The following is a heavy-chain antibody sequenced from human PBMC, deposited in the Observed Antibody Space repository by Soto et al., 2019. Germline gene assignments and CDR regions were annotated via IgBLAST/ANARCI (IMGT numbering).Heavy chain of an antibody. CDR1: GFTFSSYG. D-gene: IGHD3-16*01. J-gene: IGHJ4*02. V-gene: IGHV3-33*01. CDR2: IWYDGSNK. Sequence: GESLKISCAASGFTFSSYGMHWVRQAPGKGLEWVAVIWYDGSNKYYADSVKGRFTISRDNSKNTLYLQMNSLRAEDTAVYYCAREKTLYDYIWGSPDYWGQGTLVTVSS. CDR3: AREKTLYDYIWGSPDY.